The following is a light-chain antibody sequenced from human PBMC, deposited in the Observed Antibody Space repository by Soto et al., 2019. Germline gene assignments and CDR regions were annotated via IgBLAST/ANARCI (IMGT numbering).Light chain of an antibody. J-gene: IGKJ1*01. CDR2: DAS. CDR3: QQYGSSPPT. CDR1: QSVSSY. Sequence: IVLTHSLATLSLSPGERATLSCRASQSVSSYLAWYQQKPGQAPRLLIYDASNRATGTPARFSGSGSGTDFTLTISRLEPEDFAVYYCQQYGSSPPTFGQGTKVDI. V-gene: IGKV3-20*01.